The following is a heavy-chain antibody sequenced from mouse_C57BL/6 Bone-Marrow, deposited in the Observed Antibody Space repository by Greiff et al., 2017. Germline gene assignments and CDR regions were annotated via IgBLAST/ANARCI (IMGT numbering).Heavy chain of an antibody. D-gene: IGHD1-1*01. CDR1: GYTFTSYG. CDR2: IYPRSGNT. J-gene: IGHJ2*01. V-gene: IGHV1-81*01. CDR3: ARKEEILLGYYFDY. Sequence: QVHVKQSGAELARPGASVKLSCKASGYTFTSYGISWVKQRTGQGLEWIGEIYPRSGNTYYNEQFKGKATLTADKSSSTAYMELRSLTSEDSAVYFCARKEEILLGYYFDYWGQGTTLTVSS.